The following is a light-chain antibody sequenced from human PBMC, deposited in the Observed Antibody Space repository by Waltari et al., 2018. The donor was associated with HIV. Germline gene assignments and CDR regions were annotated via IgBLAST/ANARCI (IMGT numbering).Light chain of an antibody. J-gene: IGLJ3*02. CDR2: DHK. V-gene: IGLV1-51*01. Sequence: SVLTQPPSVSAAPGQKVTISCSGSSSNIGNNYVSWFQQLPGAAPSFLIYDHKQRPSGVPDRFSGSRSGTSATLGVSGLQPGDEADYYCGTWDTSLDAGVFGGGTKLTVL. CDR3: GTWDTSLDAGV. CDR1: SSNIGNNY.